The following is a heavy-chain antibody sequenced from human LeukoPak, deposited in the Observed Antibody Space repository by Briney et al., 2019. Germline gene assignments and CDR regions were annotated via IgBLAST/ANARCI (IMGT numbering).Heavy chain of an antibody. CDR2: IDWEDNI. V-gene: IGHV2-70*04. CDR3: ARTSHTGVWYDLDS. J-gene: IGHJ4*02. CDR1: GFSLSTRGMR. Sequence: SGPTLVNPTQTLTLTCTFSGFSLSTRGMRVSWIRQPPGKALEWLALIDWEDNIFYSSSLRARLTISKDTSKNQAALTQTNVDPADTATYHCARTSHTGVWYDLDSWGQGTLVTVSS. D-gene: IGHD6-19*01.